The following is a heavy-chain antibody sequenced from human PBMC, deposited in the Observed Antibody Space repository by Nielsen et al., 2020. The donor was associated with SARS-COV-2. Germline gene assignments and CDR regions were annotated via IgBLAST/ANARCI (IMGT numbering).Heavy chain of an antibody. D-gene: IGHD6-19*01. J-gene: IGHJ3*02. CDR2: INAGNGNT. CDR1: GYTFTSYA. Sequence: ASVKVSCKASGYTFTSYAMHWVRQAPGQRLEWMGWINAGNGNTKYSQKFQGRVTITRDTSASTAYMELSSLRSEDTAVYYCARVAAVAGHAFDIWGQGTMVTVPS. CDR3: ARVAAVAGHAFDI. V-gene: IGHV1-3*01.